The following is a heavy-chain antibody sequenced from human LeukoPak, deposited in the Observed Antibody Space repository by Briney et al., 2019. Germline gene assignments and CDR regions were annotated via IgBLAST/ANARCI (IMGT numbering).Heavy chain of an antibody. D-gene: IGHD6-19*01. J-gene: IGHJ4*02. CDR3: ARDGAVAGISVGEFDY. Sequence: SETLSLTCTVSGGSISSSSYYWGWIRQPPGKGLEWIVSIYYSGNTYYNTSLKSRVTISVDTSKNQFSLRLNSVTAADTAVYYCARDGAVAGISVGEFDYWGQGTLVTVSS. CDR2: IYYSGNT. V-gene: IGHV4-39*02. CDR1: GGSISSSSYY.